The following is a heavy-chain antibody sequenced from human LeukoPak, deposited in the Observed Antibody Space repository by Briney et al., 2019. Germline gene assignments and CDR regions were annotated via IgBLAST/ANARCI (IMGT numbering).Heavy chain of an antibody. J-gene: IGHJ4*02. V-gene: IGHV3-15*01. D-gene: IGHD1-26*01. CDR3: TTDSRVGPTYY. CDR2: IKSKTESETT. CDR1: GFTFSSYS. Sequence: PGGSLRLSCAASGFTFSSYSMNWVRQAPGKGLEWVGRIKSKTESETTDYAAPVKGRFTISRDDSKNTLYLQMNSLKTEDTAVYYCTTDSRVGPTYYWGQGTLVTVSS.